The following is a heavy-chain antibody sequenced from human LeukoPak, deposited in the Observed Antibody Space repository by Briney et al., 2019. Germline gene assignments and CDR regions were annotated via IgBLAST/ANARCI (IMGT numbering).Heavy chain of an antibody. D-gene: IGHD3/OR15-3a*01. CDR3: ARVRTAYYPDY. CDR2: ISIKSCYI. Sequence: PGGSLRLSCVASGFTLDTYTMNWVRQAPGKGLECVSSISIKSCYIHYADSVKGRFIISIDNANNSLSLQMNSLTAEDTAVYYCARVRTAYYPDYWGQGTLVTVSS. V-gene: IGHV3-21*01. CDR1: GFTLDTYT. J-gene: IGHJ4*02.